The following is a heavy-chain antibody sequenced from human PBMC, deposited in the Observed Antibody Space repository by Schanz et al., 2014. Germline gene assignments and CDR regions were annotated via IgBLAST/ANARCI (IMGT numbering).Heavy chain of an antibody. CDR3: AKDRQNRVNRVGYYYGMDV. CDR2: ISWNSGSI. CDR1: GFTFSRSG. Sequence: VQLVESGGGLVQPGRSLRLSCAASGFTFSRSGMHWVRQAPGKGLEWVSGISWNSGSIGYADSVKGRFTISRDDAKNSLYLQMNSLRAEDTALYYCAKDRQNRVNRVGYYYGMDVWGQGTTVTVSS. J-gene: IGHJ6*02. V-gene: IGHV3-9*01. D-gene: IGHD3-16*01.